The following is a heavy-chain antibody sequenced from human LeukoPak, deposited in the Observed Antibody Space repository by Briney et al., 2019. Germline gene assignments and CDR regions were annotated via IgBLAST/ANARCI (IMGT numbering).Heavy chain of an antibody. CDR3: ARYGDYVNYYYGLDL. CDR1: GGAFSGYY. CDR2: INHSGST. Sequence: SETLSLTCAVYGGAFSGYYWGWIRQPPGKGRDWIGEINHSGSTNYNPSLKSRVTISVDKFKNQFSLKLSSVTAADTAVYYCARYGDYVNYYYGLDLWGKGTTVPVPS. D-gene: IGHD4-17*01. V-gene: IGHV4-34*01. J-gene: IGHJ6*04.